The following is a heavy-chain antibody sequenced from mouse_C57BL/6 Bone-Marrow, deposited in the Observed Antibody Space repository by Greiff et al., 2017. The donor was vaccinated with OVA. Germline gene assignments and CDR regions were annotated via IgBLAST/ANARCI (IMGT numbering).Heavy chain of an antibody. J-gene: IGHJ3*01. D-gene: IGHD4-1*01. CDR3: ARARELGHAY. CDR2: ISYDGSN. CDR1: GYSITSGYY. V-gene: IGHV3-6*01. Sequence: EVKLMESGPGLVKPSQSLSLTCSVTGYSITSGYYWNWIRQFPGNKLEWMGYISYDGSNNYNPSLQNRISITRDTSKNQFFLKFNSVTTEDTATYYGARARELGHAYGGQGTLVTVSA.